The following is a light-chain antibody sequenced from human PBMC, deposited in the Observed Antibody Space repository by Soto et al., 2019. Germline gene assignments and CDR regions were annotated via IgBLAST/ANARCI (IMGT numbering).Light chain of an antibody. CDR3: QSYDSSLSGYV. CDR1: STNIGAGYD. Sequence: QSLLTQPPSVSGAPGQRINISCTSSSTNIGAGYDVSWYQQLPGTGPVLIIYGNINRPSGVPDRFSGSTSDPSASLAITGLQAEDESDYSCQSYDSSLSGYVFGTGTKVTVL. J-gene: IGLJ1*01. CDR2: GNI. V-gene: IGLV1-40*01.